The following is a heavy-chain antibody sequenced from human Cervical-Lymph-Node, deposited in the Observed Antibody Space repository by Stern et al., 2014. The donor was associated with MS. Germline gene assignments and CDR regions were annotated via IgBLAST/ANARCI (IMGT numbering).Heavy chain of an antibody. CDR2: IYYTGST. CDR3: ARGDGTTWGPYYFDY. J-gene: IGHJ4*02. CDR1: GGSISSGGHY. Sequence: QVQLQESGPGLVKPSQTLSLICTVSGGSISSGGHYWSWVRQHPGKALEWLGYIYYTGSTYYSPSLKSRLTISGDTSKNQFSLTLTSVTAADTAVYFCARGDGTTWGPYYFDYWGQGILVTVSS. V-gene: IGHV4-31*03. D-gene: IGHD1-7*01.